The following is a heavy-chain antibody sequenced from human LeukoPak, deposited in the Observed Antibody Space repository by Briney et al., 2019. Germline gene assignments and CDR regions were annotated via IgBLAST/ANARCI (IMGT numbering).Heavy chain of an antibody. CDR1: GFTFSSYW. Sequence: GGSLRLSCAASGFTFSSYWMHWVRQAPGKGLVWVSRINSDGSSTSYADSVKGRFTISRDNAKNTLYLQMNSLRAEDTAVYYCARGAEGSMVRGAGDFDYWGQGTLVTVSS. J-gene: IGHJ4*02. V-gene: IGHV3-74*01. CDR3: ARGAEGSMVRGAGDFDY. CDR2: INSDGSST. D-gene: IGHD3-10*01.